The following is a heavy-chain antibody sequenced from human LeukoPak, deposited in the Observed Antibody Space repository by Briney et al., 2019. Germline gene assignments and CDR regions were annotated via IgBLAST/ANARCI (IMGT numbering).Heavy chain of an antibody. D-gene: IGHD3-22*01. CDR2: FDPGDGET. CDR3: ATPRDSDNRGYYYDLTY. CDR1: GYTFTGYY. V-gene: IGHV1-24*01. Sequence: ASVKVSCKASGYTFTGYYMHWVRQAPGKGLEWMGTFDPGDGETNYAQKFQGRVTMTEDTSVDTAYLELSSLRSEDTAVYYCATPRDSDNRGYYYDLTYWGQGTLVTVSS. J-gene: IGHJ4*02.